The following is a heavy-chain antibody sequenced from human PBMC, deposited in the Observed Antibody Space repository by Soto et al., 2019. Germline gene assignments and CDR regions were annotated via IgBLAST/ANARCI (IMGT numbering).Heavy chain of an antibody. CDR2: IYYSGST. CDR1: GGSISSGGYY. CDR3: ARGFRVATTGWWFDP. V-gene: IGHV4-31*03. J-gene: IGHJ5*02. D-gene: IGHD2-15*01. Sequence: PSETLSLTCTVSGGSISSGGYYWSWIRQHPGKGLEWIGYIYYSGSTYYNPSLKSRVTISVDTSKNQFSLKLSSVTAADTAVYYCARGFRVATTGWWFDPWGQGTLVTVSS.